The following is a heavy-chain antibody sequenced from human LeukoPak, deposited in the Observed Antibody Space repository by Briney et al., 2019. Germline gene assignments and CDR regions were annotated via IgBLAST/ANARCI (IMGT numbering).Heavy chain of an antibody. Sequence: GGSLRLSCAASGFAFSSYEMNWVRQAPGKGLEWVSYISSSGSTIYYADSVKGRFTISRDNAKNSLYLQMNSLRAEDTAVYYCARGARWTMIVVVINDAFDIWGQGTMVTVSS. CDR3: ARGARWTMIVVVINDAFDI. CDR2: ISSSGSTI. D-gene: IGHD3-22*01. CDR1: GFAFSSYE. V-gene: IGHV3-48*03. J-gene: IGHJ3*02.